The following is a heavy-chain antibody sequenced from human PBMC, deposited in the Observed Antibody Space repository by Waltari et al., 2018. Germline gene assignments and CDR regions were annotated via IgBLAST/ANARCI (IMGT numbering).Heavy chain of an antibody. V-gene: IGHV4-38-2*01. CDR1: GYSISSGYY. J-gene: IGHJ5*02. CDR3: ARLSMIANWFDP. Sequence: QVQLQESGPGLVKPSETLSLTCAVSGYSISSGYYWGWIRQPPGKGLEWIGSIYHSGSTYYNPSLKSRVTISVDTSKNQFSLKLSSVTAADTAVYYCARLSMIANWFDPWCQGTLVTVSS. D-gene: IGHD3-22*01. CDR2: IYHSGST.